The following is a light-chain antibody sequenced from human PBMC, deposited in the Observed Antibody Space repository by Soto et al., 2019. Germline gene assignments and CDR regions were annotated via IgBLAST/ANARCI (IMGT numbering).Light chain of an antibody. Sequence: QSALTQPASVSGSPGQSITISCTGNSTDIGGYNYVSWYQQHPGKAPRLIIYGVSNRPSGISNRFSASKSGLTASLTISGLQAEDEADYYCSSYAAIHIWVFGAGTKVTVL. CDR1: STDIGGYNY. CDR3: SSYAAIHIWV. V-gene: IGLV2-14*03. CDR2: GVS. J-gene: IGLJ1*01.